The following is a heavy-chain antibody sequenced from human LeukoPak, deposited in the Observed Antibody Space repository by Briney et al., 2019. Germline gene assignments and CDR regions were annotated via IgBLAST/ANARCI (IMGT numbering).Heavy chain of an antibody. CDR3: ARLEYYYQHCFDY. J-gene: IGHJ4*02. D-gene: IGHD3-10*01. Sequence: SETLSLTCTVSGGSISSSSYYWGWIRQPPGKGLEWIGSIYYSGSTYYNPSLKSRVTISVDTSKNQFSLNLSSVTAADTAVYYCARLEYYYQHCFDYWGQGTLVTVSS. V-gene: IGHV4-39*01. CDR1: GGSISSSSYY. CDR2: IYYSGST.